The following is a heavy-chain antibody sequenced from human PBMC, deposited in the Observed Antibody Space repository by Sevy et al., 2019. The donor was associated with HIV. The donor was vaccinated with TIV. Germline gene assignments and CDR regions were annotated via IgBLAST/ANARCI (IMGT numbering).Heavy chain of an antibody. CDR2: IKQDAGQK. J-gene: IGHJ4*02. Sequence: GGCLRLSCAASGFTFSKYWMGWVRQAPGKGLEWVANIKQDAGQKYYVDSVKGRFTISRDNAKNSLYLQMNSLRAEDTAVYFCARDDGNYYFHYWGQGTPVTVSS. CDR3: ARDDGNYYFHY. CDR1: GFTFSKYW. D-gene: IGHD1-7*01. V-gene: IGHV3-7*01.